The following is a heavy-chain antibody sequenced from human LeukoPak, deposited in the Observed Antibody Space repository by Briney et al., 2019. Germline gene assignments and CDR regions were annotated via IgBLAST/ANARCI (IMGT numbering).Heavy chain of an antibody. CDR2: MYYSGDS. V-gene: IGHV4-59*01. D-gene: IGHD1-14*01. J-gene: IGHJ5*02. CDR1: GVPITDYY. CDR3: ARELPSTGNWFDP. Sequence: PSETLSLTCNISGVPITDYYWGWIRLAPRRGLEWIGYMYYSGDSNSNPSLEGRVTMSADTSTNQFSLRLTSVTAADTAIYYCARELPSTGNWFDPWGQGILVTVSS.